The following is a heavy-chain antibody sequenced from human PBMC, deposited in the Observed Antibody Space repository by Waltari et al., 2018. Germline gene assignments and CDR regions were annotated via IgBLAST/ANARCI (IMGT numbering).Heavy chain of an antibody. D-gene: IGHD3-10*01. CDR1: ALTASRNS. CDR2: IYSGGST. Sequence: EVQLVESGGGLILPLGSLRLSCAASALTASRNSLIRVRQAPGKGLEWVSVIYSGGSTYYADSVKGRFTISRDNSKNTLYLQMNSLRAEDTAVYYCARGLTIEGFDYWGQGTLVTVSS. CDR3: ARGLTIEGFDY. V-gene: IGHV3-53*01. J-gene: IGHJ4*02.